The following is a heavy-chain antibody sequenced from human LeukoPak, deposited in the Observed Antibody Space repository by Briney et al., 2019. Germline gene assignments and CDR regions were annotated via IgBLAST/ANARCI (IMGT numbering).Heavy chain of an antibody. V-gene: IGHV1-8*01. J-gene: IGHJ4*02. CDR2: MNPNSGNT. CDR3: ARGRHDY. Sequence: ASVTVSCTASGYTFTSYDINWVRQATLQGLEWMGWMNPNSGNTGYAQKFQGRVTMARNTSISTAYMELSSLRSEDTAVYYCARGRHDYWGQGTLVTVSS. CDR1: GYTFTSYD.